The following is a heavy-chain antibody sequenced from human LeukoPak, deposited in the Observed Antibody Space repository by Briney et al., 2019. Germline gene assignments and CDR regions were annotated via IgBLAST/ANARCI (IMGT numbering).Heavy chain of an antibody. J-gene: IGHJ4*02. V-gene: IGHV3-7*01. Sequence: GGSLRLSCAASRFTFSSYWMSWVRQAPGKGLGWVANIKQDGSEIHYVDSVRGRFTISRDNAKNSLYLQMNSLRVEDTAVYYCARDTRGIFDYWGQGTLVTVSS. D-gene: IGHD3-10*01. CDR3: ARDTRGIFDY. CDR1: RFTFSSYW. CDR2: IKQDGSEI.